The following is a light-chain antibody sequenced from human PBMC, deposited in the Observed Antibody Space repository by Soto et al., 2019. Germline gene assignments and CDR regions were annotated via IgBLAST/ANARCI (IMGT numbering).Light chain of an antibody. CDR2: DTS. CDR3: QVRTDWPPFKYT. Sequence: EIVLTQSPASLSLSPGERATLSCRASQSVDSFLAWYQQKPGRTPRLLIYDTSNRATGIPARFSGSGSGTDFTLTISRLEPEDFAVYYCQVRTDWPPFKYTFGQGTKLEAK. J-gene: IGKJ2*01. CDR1: QSVDSF. V-gene: IGKV3-11*01.